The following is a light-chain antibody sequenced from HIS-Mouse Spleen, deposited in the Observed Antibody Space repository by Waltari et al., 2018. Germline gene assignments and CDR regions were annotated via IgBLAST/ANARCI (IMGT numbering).Light chain of an antibody. CDR2: KDS. V-gene: IGLV3-25*03. CDR1: ALPKQY. J-gene: IGLJ3*02. CDR3: QSADSSGTNWV. Sequence: SYELTQPPSVSVSPGQTARITCPGDALPKQYAYRYQQKPGQAPVLVIYKDSERPSGIPERFSGSSSGTTVTLTISGVQAEDEADYYCQSADSSGTNWVFGGGTKLTVL.